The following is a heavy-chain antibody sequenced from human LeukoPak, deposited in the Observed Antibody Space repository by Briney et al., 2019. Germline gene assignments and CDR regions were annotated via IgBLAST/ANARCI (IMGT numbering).Heavy chain of an antibody. CDR1: GGSISSGSYY. CDR3: ASHVREDIVVVPAANWFDP. V-gene: IGHV4-61*10. Sequence: SQTLSLTCTVSGGSISSGSYYWSWIRQPAGKGLEWIGYIYYSGSTNYNPSLKSRVTISVDTSKNQFSLKLSSVTAADTAVYYCASHVREDIVVVPAANWFDPWGQGTLVTVFS. J-gene: IGHJ5*02. D-gene: IGHD2-2*01. CDR2: IYYSGST.